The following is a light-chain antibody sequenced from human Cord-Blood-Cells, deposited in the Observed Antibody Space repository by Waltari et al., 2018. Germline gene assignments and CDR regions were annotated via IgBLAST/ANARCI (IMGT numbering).Light chain of an antibody. Sequence: QSALTQPRSVSGSPGQSVTISCTGTSSDVGGYNYVSWYQQHPGKAPKLMSYDVSKRPSGFTDRFSGSKSGNTASLTISGLQAEDEADYYCCSYAGSYTVVFGGGTKLTVL. V-gene: IGLV2-11*01. CDR2: DVS. CDR3: CSYAGSYTVV. J-gene: IGLJ2*01. CDR1: SSDVGGYNY.